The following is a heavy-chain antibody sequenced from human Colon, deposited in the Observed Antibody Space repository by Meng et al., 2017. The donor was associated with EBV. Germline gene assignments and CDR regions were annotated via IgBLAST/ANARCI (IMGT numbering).Heavy chain of an antibody. CDR2: IYYSGST. Sequence: QVQLQESGPGLVKPSQTLSLTCPFSGGSISSGNHYWSWIRQHPGKGLEYIGYIYYSGSTYYNPSLKSRVIISVDTSKNQFSLRLNSVTAADTAVYYCASLYGDSSVWYLDIWGRGTLVTVSS. V-gene: IGHV4-31*03. CDR1: GGSISSGNHY. D-gene: IGHD4-17*01. J-gene: IGHJ2*01. CDR3: ASLYGDSSVWYLDI.